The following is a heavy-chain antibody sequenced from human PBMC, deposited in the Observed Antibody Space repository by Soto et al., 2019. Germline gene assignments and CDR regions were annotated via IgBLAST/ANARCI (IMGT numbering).Heavy chain of an antibody. Sequence: PSETLSLTCAVYGGSFSGYYWSWIRQPPGKGLEWIGEINHSGSTNYNPSLKSRVTISVDTSKNQFSLKLSSVTAADTAVYYWARVRRYAVYCSGGSCWFDQWGQGTMGIVYS. D-gene: IGHD2-15*01. CDR3: ARVRRYAVYCSGGSCWFDQ. CDR2: INHSGST. CDR1: GGSFSGYY. J-gene: IGHJ5*02. V-gene: IGHV4-34*01.